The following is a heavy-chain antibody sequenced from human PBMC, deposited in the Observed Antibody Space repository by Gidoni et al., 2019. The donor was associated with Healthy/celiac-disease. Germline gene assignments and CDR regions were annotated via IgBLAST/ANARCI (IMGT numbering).Heavy chain of an antibody. D-gene: IGHD3-9*01. Sequence: QVQLVESGGGVVQPGRSLRLSCAASGFTFSSYAMHWVRKAPGKGLEWVAVISYDGSNKYYADSVKGRFTISRDNSKNTLYLQMNSLRAEDTAVYYCARAPPNPSRYFDWLLSPGVDVWGQGTTVTVSS. V-gene: IGHV3-30-3*01. J-gene: IGHJ6*02. CDR3: ARAPPNPSRYFDWLLSPGVDV. CDR2: ISYDGSNK. CDR1: GFTFSSYA.